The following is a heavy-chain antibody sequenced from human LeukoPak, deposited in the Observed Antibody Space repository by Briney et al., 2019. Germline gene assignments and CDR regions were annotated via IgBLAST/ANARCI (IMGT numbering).Heavy chain of an antibody. D-gene: IGHD6-13*01. V-gene: IGHV3-33*06. J-gene: IGHJ6*03. Sequence: PGRSLRLSCAASGFTFSSYGIHWVRQAPGKGLEWVAVIWYDGSNKYYADSVKGRFTISRDNSKNTLYLQMNSLRAEDTAVYYCAKPIAAAGTDYYYMDVWVKGTTVTVSS. CDR3: AKPIAAAGTDYYYMDV. CDR1: GFTFSSYG. CDR2: IWYDGSNK.